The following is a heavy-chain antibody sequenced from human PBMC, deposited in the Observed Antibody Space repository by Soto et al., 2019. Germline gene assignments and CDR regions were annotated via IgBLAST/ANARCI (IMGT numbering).Heavy chain of an antibody. CDR1: GGSISSYY. V-gene: IGHV4-59*01. CDR2: IYYSGST. Sequence: QVQLQESGPGLVKPSETLSLTCTVSGGSISSYYWSWIRQPPGKGLEWIGYIYYSGSTNYNPSLKSRVTISVDTSKNQFSLKLSSVTAADTAVSYCARDHGVYYGSGRGGAFDIWGQGTMVTVSS. CDR3: ARDHGVYYGSGRGGAFDI. D-gene: IGHD3-10*01. J-gene: IGHJ3*02.